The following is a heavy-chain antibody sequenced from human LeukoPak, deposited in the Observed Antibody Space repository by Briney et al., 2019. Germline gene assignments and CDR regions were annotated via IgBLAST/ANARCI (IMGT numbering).Heavy chain of an antibody. J-gene: IGHJ2*01. CDR3: ATNERDGYNYGWYFDL. Sequence: SVKVSCKASGGTFSSYAISWVRQAPGQGLEWMGGIIPIFGTANYAQKFQGRVTITTDESTSTAYMELSSLRSEDTAVYYCATNERDGYNYGWYFDLWSRGTLVTVSS. CDR2: IIPIFGTA. D-gene: IGHD5-24*01. CDR1: GGTFSSYA. V-gene: IGHV1-69*05.